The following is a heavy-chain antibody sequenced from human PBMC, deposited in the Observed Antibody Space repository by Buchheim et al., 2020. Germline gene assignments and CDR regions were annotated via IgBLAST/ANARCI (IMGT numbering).Heavy chain of an antibody. D-gene: IGHD6-19*01. CDR3: RTVAGLRGDVYYGMDV. J-gene: IGHJ6*02. CDR2: ISGSSSYI. CDR1: GFTFSSYS. Sequence: EVQLVESGGGLVKPGGSLRLSCAASGFTFSSYSMNWVRQAPGKGLEWVSSISGSSSYIYYADSVKGRFTISRDNAKNSLYLQMNSLRAEDTAVYYCRTVAGLRGDVYYGMDVWGQGTT. V-gene: IGHV3-21*01.